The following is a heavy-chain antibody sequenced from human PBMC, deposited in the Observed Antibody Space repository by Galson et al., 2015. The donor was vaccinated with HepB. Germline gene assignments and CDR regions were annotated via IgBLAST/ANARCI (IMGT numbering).Heavy chain of an antibody. CDR1: GFTFSSYA. D-gene: IGHD5-18*01. V-gene: IGHV3-30-3*01. Sequence: SLRLSCAASGFTFSSYAMHWVRQAPGKGLEWAAVISYDGNNKYHADSVKGRFTISRDNSKNTLYLQMNSLRAEDTAVYYCARDSRRGRDTAMEGGFDYWGQGTLVTVSS. CDR3: ARDSRRGRDTAMEGGFDY. CDR2: ISYDGNNK. J-gene: IGHJ4*02.